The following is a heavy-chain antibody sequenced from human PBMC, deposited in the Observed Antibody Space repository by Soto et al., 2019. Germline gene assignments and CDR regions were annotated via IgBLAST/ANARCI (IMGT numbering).Heavy chain of an antibody. CDR3: AKGYYDFWSGYIN. D-gene: IGHD3-3*01. V-gene: IGHV3-23*01. CDR1: GFTFSNYA. Sequence: EVQLLESGGGLVRPEGSLRLSCAASGFTFSNYAMSWVRQAPGKGLEWVSSISGSGGITYIADSVKGRFTISRDNSKNTLYLQMNSLRAEDTAVYYCAKGYYDFWSGYINWGQGTLVTVSS. J-gene: IGHJ4*02. CDR2: ISGSGGIT.